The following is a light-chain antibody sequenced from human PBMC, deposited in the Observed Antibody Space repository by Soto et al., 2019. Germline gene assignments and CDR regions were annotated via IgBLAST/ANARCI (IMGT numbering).Light chain of an antibody. CDR2: DAS. CDR1: QSVSSY. J-gene: IGKJ5*01. CDR3: QQRSNWIT. V-gene: IGKV3-11*01. Sequence: EIVLTQSPATLSLSPGERDTLSCRASQSVSSYLAWYQQKPGQAPRLLIYDASNRATGIPARFSGSVSGTDFTLTISSLEPEDFAVYYCQQRSNWITFGQGTRLEIK.